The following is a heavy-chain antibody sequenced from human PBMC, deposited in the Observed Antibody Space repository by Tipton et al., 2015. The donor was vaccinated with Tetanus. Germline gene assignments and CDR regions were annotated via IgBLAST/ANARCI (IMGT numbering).Heavy chain of an antibody. CDR2: VESGGTA. D-gene: IGHD5-24*01. V-gene: IGHV3-66*01. Sequence: SLRLSCSASGLTVTENYMSWVRQAPGKGLEWVSVVESGGTAHYADSVQGRFTISGDNSKNTLFLHMNSLRVEDTAVYFCAKSAYNYDCWGQGTLVTVSS. CDR1: GLTVTENY. CDR3: AKSAYNYDC. J-gene: IGHJ4*02.